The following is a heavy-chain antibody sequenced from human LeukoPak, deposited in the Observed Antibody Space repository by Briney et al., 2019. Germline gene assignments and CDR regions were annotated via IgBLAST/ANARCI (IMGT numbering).Heavy chain of an antibody. CDR2: IWYDGSNK. CDR3: AREGITLVRGVIPVNVNAFDI. J-gene: IGHJ3*02. V-gene: IGHV3-33*01. D-gene: IGHD3-10*01. Sequence: GGSLRLSCAASGFTFSSYGMHWVRQAPGKGLERVAVIWYDGSNKFYADSVKGRFTISRDNSKNTLYLQMNSLRAEDTAVYYCAREGITLVRGVIPVNVNAFDIWGQGTMVTVSS. CDR1: GFTFSSYG.